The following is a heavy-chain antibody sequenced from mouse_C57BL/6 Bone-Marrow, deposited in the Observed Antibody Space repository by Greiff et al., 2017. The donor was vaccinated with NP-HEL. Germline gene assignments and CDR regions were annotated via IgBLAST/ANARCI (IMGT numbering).Heavy chain of an antibody. V-gene: IGHV1-15*01. D-gene: IGHD1-1*01. J-gene: IGHJ3*01. CDR3: TTHYYGSSAY. CDR2: IDPETGGT. CDR1: GYTFTDYE. Sequence: VQLQQSGAELVRPGASVTLSCKASGYTFTDYEMHWVKQTPVHGLEWIGAIDPETGGTAYNQKFKGKAILTADKSSSTAYMELRSLTSEDSAVYYCTTHYYGSSAYGGKGTLVTAAA.